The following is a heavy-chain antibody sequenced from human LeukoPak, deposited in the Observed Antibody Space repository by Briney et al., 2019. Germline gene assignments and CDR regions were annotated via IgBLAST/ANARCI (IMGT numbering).Heavy chain of an antibody. CDR1: GGSISSYY. CDR2: ISYSGST. J-gene: IGHJ4*02. V-gene: IGHV4-59*12. D-gene: IGHD5-18*01. Sequence: PSETLSLTCTVSGGSISSYYWSWIRQPPGKGLEWIGYISYSGSTNYNPSLRSRVTMSVDKSKNQFSLKLTSVTAADTAVYYCARDATGYSYGYYWGQGILVTVSS. CDR3: ARDATGYSYGYY.